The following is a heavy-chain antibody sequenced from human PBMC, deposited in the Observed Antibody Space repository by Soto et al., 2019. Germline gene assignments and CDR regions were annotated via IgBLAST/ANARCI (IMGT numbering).Heavy chain of an antibody. CDR1: GFTFDDYA. V-gene: IGHV3-9*01. D-gene: IGHD1-26*01. J-gene: IGHJ5*02. CDR2: ISWNSGNI. Sequence: EVQLVESGGGLVQPGRSLRLSCVASGFTFDDYAMHWVRQAPGEGLGWVSGISWNSGNIGYADSVKGRFTISRDNAKNSLYLQMNSLRAEDTALYYCAKEIGYSGKLFGGWFDPWGQGTLVTVSS. CDR3: AKEIGYSGKLFGGWFDP.